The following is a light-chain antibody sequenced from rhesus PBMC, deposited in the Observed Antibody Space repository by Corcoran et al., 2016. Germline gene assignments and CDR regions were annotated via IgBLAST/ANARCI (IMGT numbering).Light chain of an antibody. J-gene: IGKJ4*01. V-gene: IGKV4-1*01. Sequence: DIVMTQSPDSLAVSLGERVTINCKSSQSLLYSSTSKNYLAWYQQKPGQAPKLLISLASTREAGVPNRFRGSGSGTDFTLTISGLQAEDVAVYYCQQYYSSPLTFGGGSKVEIK. CDR3: QQYYSSPLT. CDR1: QSLLYSSTSKNY. CDR2: LAS.